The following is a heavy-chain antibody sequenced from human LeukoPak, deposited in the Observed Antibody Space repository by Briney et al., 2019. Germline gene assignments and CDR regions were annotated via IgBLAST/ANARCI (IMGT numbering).Heavy chain of an antibody. CDR3: ASSNYYDSSGYPN. D-gene: IGHD3-22*01. V-gene: IGHV3-23*01. CDR2: ISGSGGST. CDR1: GFTFSSYA. Sequence: GGSLRLSCAASGFTFSSYAMSWVRQAPGKGLEWVSAISGSGGSTYYADSVKGRFTISRDNAKNSLYLQMNSLRAEDTAVYYCASSNYYDSSGYPNWGQGTLVTVSS. J-gene: IGHJ4*02.